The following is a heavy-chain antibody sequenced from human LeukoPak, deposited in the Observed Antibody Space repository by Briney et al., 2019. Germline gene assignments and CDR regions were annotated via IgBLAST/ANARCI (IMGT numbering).Heavy chain of an antibody. CDR1: GFTFSSYS. Sequence: GGSLRLSCAASGFTFSSYSMNWVRQAPGKGLEWVSYISSSSSTIYYADSVKGRFTISRDNAKNSLYLQMNGLRDEDTAVYYCARELYNWNDGLRNYYYGMDVWGQGTTVTVSS. CDR2: ISSSSSTI. V-gene: IGHV3-48*02. D-gene: IGHD1-1*01. J-gene: IGHJ6*02. CDR3: ARELYNWNDGLRNYYYGMDV.